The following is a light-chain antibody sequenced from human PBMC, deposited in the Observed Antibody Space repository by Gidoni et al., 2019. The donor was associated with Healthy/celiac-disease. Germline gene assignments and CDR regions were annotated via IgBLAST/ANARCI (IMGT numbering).Light chain of an antibody. J-gene: IGKJ2*01. V-gene: IGKV3-20*01. Sequence: EIELTSSLGTLSLSTGERATLACRASQSVSSSYLAWYRQKPGQAPRLFIYGASSRATGIPDRFSCSGSGTDFTLTISILEPEDDAVYYCQQYGSSPPMYTFGQGTKLEIK. CDR1: QSVSSSY. CDR3: QQYGSSPPMYT. CDR2: GAS.